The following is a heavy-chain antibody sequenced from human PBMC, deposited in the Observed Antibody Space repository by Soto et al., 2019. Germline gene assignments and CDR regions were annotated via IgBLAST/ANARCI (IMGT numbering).Heavy chain of an antibody. Sequence: GGSLRLFCAASGFTFSSYAMTWVRQAPRKGLEWVSSISFSDGGTYYADSVKGRLTISRDNSKNTLFLQMNSLRVEDTAVYYCVKDDRILGRRYFDLWGRGTLVTVSS. CDR3: VKDDRILGRRYFDL. D-gene: IGHD2-15*01. CDR1: GFTFSSYA. J-gene: IGHJ2*01. V-gene: IGHV3-23*01. CDR2: ISFSDGGT.